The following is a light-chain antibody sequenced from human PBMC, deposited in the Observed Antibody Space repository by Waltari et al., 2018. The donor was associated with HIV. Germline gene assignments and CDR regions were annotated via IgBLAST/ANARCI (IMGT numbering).Light chain of an antibody. CDR1: QALLKSNGYMY. J-gene: IGKJ4*01. CDR3: MQVLEAPLT. CDR2: LGT. V-gene: IGKV2-28*01. Sequence: DIVMNQSPVSLPVTPGEQASIPCRSRQALLKSNGYMYLDWYLQKPGQSPQLLIYLGTNRASGVPDRFSASGSATDFTLKISRVEAEDVGVYYCMQVLEAPLTFGEGTKVEIK.